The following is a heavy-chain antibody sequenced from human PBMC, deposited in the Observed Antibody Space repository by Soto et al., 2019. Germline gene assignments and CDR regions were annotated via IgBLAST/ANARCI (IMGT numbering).Heavy chain of an antibody. CDR1: GGSISSSSYY. CDR2: IYYSGYT. CDR3: ARHNGPLYVGYYYDMDV. Sequence: PSETLSLTCTVSGGSISSSSYYWGWIRQPPGKGLEWIGSIYYSGYTYYNPSLKSRVTISVDTSKNQFSLKLSSVTAADTAVYYCARHNGPLYVGYYYDMDVWGQGTTVTVPS. J-gene: IGHJ6*02. D-gene: IGHD3-16*01. V-gene: IGHV4-39*01.